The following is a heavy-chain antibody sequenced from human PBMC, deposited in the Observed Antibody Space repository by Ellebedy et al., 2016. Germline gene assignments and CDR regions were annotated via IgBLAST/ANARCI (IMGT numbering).Heavy chain of an antibody. CDR2: ISDDGNDE. CDR3: ARVRSPDYSTNYDLDV. J-gene: IGHJ6*02. Sequence: GGSLRLXCAASRFMVRPYAIHWVRQAPGKGLEWVAVISDDGNDENYGASVKGRFSISRDNSKNRVYLQMSSLRVEDTAVYSCARVRSPDYSTNYDLDVWGQGTTVTVSS. D-gene: IGHD3-22*01. CDR1: RFMVRPYA. V-gene: IGHV3-30*03.